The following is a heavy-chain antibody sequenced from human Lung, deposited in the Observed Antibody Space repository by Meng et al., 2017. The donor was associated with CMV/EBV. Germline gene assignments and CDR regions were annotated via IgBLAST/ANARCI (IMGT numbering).Heavy chain of an antibody. CDR3: AHGGGDC. J-gene: IGHJ4*02. CDR1: GLTFSSYA. V-gene: IGHV3-30-3*01. CDR2: ISYDGSNK. D-gene: IGHD2-15*01. Sequence: VQLVGSGGGLVRPGRSLSLSCAAFGLTFSSYAMPWVRQAPGKGLEWVAVISYDGSNKYYADSVKGRFTISRDNSKNTLYLQMNSLRAEDTAVYYCAHGGGDCWGQGTLVTVSS.